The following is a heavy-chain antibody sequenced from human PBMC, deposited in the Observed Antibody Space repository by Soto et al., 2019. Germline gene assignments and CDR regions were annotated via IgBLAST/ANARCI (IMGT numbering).Heavy chain of an antibody. CDR2: ISSAGSNY. CDR1: GFTLSSYA. Sequence: PGGSLRLSCAASGFTLSSYAMHWVRQGTGKGLERAAVISSAGSNYYYADSVKCRFTIFRDNSKNTLYLHMNSLRPEDTGVYYCARWSVASTWGMDVWRQGTTVPVS. D-gene: IGHD5-12*01. CDR3: ARWSVASTWGMDV. J-gene: IGHJ6*02. V-gene: IGHV3-30-3*01.